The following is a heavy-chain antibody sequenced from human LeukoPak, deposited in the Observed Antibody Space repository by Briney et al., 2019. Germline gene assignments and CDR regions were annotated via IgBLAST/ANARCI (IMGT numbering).Heavy chain of an antibody. J-gene: IGHJ4*02. Sequence: PGGSLRLSCAASGFAVNTKFMHWVRQAPGKGLEWISVIYSGGLTYYADSVEGRFTISRGNSKNTLYLYMNSLRAEDTAVYYCARDEVTSGGGLESWGQGALVIVSS. CDR2: IYSGGLT. CDR1: GFAVNTKF. D-gene: IGHD3-16*01. V-gene: IGHV3-53*01. CDR3: ARDEVTSGGGLES.